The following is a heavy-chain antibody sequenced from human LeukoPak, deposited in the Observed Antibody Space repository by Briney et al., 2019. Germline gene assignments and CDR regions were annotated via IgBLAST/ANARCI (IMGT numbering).Heavy chain of an antibody. CDR1: GFTFSSYG. Sequence: GGSLRLSCAASGFTFSSYGMNWVRQAPGKGLEWVSYISSSGSTIYYADSVKGRFTISRDNAKNSLYLQMNSLRAEDTAVYYCARGAYCSSTSCPTGYYGMDVWGQGTTVTVSS. CDR2: ISSSGSTI. V-gene: IGHV3-48*03. CDR3: ARGAYCSSTSCPTGYYGMDV. J-gene: IGHJ6*02. D-gene: IGHD2-2*01.